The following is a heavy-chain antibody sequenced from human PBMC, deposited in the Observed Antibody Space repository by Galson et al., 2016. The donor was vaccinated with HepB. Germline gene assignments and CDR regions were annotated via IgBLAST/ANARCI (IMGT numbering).Heavy chain of an antibody. V-gene: IGHV3-23*01. CDR2: FNGGGGDT. D-gene: IGHD4/OR15-4a*01. Sequence: SLRLSCAASGFTFSSYAMSWVRQAPGKGLEWVSGFNGGGGDTNYADSVKGRFTISRDSSKSMLFLNMNSLRVEDTATYFCAKEGASAASSIDSWGQGTLVTVSS. CDR1: GFTFSSYA. CDR3: AKEGASAASSIDS. J-gene: IGHJ4*02.